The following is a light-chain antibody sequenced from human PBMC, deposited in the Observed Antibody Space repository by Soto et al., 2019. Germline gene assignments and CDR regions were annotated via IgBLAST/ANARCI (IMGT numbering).Light chain of an antibody. V-gene: IGLV1-44*01. Sequence: QSVLTQPPSASGTPGQTVTITCSGSNSNIGSNSVNWFQHLPGAVPKLLIFSNNQRPSGVPDRFSGSKSGTSASLAISGLQTDEESDYYCSAWADSLVVVFGGGTKVTV. CDR1: NSNIGSNS. J-gene: IGLJ2*01. CDR2: SNN. CDR3: SAWADSLVVV.